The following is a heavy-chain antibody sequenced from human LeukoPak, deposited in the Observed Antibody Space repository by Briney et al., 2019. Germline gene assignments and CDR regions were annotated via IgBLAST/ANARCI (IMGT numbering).Heavy chain of an antibody. CDR3: ARREFEERNDGRRNWLAP. CDR1: GDSITSYS. V-gene: IGHV4-59*08. CDR2: IYSNGNA. J-gene: IGHJ5*02. Sequence: SETLSLTCSVSGDSITSYSWNWIRQPPGKGLEWIGRIYSNGNAIYDPSLNSRVTISVDTSKNQFSLKLTSVTAADTAVYYCARREFEERNDGRRNWLAPWGQGTLVTVSS. D-gene: IGHD1-26*01.